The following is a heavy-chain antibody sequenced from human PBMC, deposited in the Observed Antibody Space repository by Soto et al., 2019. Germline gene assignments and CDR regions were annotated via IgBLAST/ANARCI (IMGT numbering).Heavy chain of an antibody. CDR1: GYTFTSYD. CDR2: MNPNSGNT. D-gene: IGHD1-26*01. V-gene: IGHV1-8*01. CDR3: ARRRRVGATRNTNWFDP. J-gene: IGHJ5*02. Sequence: QVQLVQSGAKVKKPGASVKVSCKASGYTFTSYDINWVRQATGQGLEWMGWMNPNSGNTGYAQKFQGRVTMTRNTSISTAYMELSSLRSEDTAVYYCARRRRVGATRNTNWFDPWGQGTLVTVSS.